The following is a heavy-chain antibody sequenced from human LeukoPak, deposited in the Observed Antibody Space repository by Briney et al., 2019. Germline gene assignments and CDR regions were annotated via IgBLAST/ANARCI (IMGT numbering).Heavy chain of an antibody. CDR3: ARAGGYSDYDFFYYYYYMDV. D-gene: IGHD5-12*01. CDR2: INHSGST. CDR1: GGSFSDYY. V-gene: IGHV4-34*01. Sequence: PSETLSLTCAVYGGSFSDYYWSWIRQPPGKGLEWIGEINHSGSTNYNPSLKSRVTISVDTSKNQFSLKLRSVTAADTAVYYCARAGGYSDYDFFYYYYYMDVWGQGTTVTVSS. J-gene: IGHJ6*03.